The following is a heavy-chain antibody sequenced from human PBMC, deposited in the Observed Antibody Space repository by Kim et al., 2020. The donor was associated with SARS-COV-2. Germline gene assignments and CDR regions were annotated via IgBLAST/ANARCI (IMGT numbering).Heavy chain of an antibody. CDR1: GYTLTELS. D-gene: IGHD3-22*01. CDR2: FDPEDGET. Sequence: ASVKVSCKVSGYTLTELSMHWVRQAPGKGLEWMGGFDPEDGETIYAQKFQGRVTMTEDTSTDTAYMELSSLRSEDTAVYYCCHYDSSGYGYNWFDPWGQGTLVTVSS. J-gene: IGHJ5*02. CDR3: CHYDSSGYGYNWFDP. V-gene: IGHV1-24*01.